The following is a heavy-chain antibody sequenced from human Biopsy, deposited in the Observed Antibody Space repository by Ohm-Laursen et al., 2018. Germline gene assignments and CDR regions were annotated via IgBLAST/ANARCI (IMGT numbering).Heavy chain of an antibody. CDR1: GYTFTGYH. CDR3: TRGGYYYDSLAYYYWFDP. J-gene: IGHJ5*02. CDR2: INAKTGDT. D-gene: IGHD3-22*01. Sequence: SVKVSCKASGYTFTGYHVHWVRQAPGQGLEWMGWINAKTGDTNYAQKFQGRVTMTRDTSISTAYVDLSSLRSDDTAVYYCTRGGYYYDSLAYYYWFDPWGQGTLITVSS. V-gene: IGHV1-2*02.